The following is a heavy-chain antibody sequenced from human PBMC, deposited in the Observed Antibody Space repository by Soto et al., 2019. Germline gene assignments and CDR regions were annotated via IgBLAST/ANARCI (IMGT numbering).Heavy chain of an antibody. J-gene: IGHJ4*02. V-gene: IGHV1-46*03. CDR3: ISTLGARFDY. Sequence: GASVKLSCKASGYTFTSQNMHWVRQAPGQGLEWMGVINPSIGTTTYAQKFQGRVTMTSDTSTSSVYMEVSSLRSEDTAVYYCISTLGARFDYWGQGTLVTVS. D-gene: IGHD1-26*01. CDR2: INPSIGTT. CDR1: GYTFTSQN.